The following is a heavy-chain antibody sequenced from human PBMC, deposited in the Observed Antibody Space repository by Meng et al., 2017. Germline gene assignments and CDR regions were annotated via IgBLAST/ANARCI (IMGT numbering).Heavy chain of an antibody. V-gene: IGHV3-15*01. CDR3: TLDTAMVTIDY. D-gene: IGHD5-18*01. Sequence: VQVVESGGGFVKPGGYLRLSCAASGFTFSNAWMSWVRQAPGKGLEWVGRIKSKTDGGTTDYAAPVKGRFTISRDDSKNTLYLQMNSLKTEDTAVYYCTLDTAMVTIDYWGQGTLVTASS. CDR2: IKSKTDGGTT. CDR1: GFTFSNAW. J-gene: IGHJ4*02.